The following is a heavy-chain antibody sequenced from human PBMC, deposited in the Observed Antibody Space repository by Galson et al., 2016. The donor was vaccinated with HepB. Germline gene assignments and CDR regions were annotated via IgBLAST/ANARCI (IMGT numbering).Heavy chain of an antibody. V-gene: IGHV3-15*05. CDR2: VKSRADGGTT. CDR3: ATVRRVFDWMFLGATFDM. Sequence: SLRLSCAGSGFIFSYAWMTWVRQAPGKGLEWVGRVKSRADGGTTDYAAPVKGRFTISRDDPKNTLLLHMNSLKTEDTAVYYCATVRRVFDWMFLGATFDMSAQETLVTVSS. CDR1: GFIFSYAW. D-gene: IGHD3-9*01. J-gene: IGHJ3*02.